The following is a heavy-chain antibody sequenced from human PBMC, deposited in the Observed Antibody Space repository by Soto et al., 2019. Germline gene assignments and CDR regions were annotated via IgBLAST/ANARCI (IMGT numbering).Heavy chain of an antibody. CDR2: IKQDGSEK. J-gene: IGHJ6*02. CDR1: GFTFSSYW. CDR3: ARFYYDSSGYLPSPYYYYYGMDV. V-gene: IGHV3-7*04. Sequence: GGSLRLSCAVSGFTFSSYWMSWVRQAPGKGLEWVANIKQDGSEKYYVDSVKGRFTISRDNAKNSLYLQMNSLRAEDTAVYYCARFYYDSSGYLPSPYYYYYGMDVWGQGTTVTVSS. D-gene: IGHD3-22*01.